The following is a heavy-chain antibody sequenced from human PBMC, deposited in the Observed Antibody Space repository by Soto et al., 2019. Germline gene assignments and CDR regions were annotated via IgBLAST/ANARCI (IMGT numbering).Heavy chain of an antibody. V-gene: IGHV1-46*01. CDR2: INPSGGST. D-gene: IGHD3-22*01. CDR1: GYTFTSYY. CDR3: ARSHRITMIVVAPFDY. Sequence: ASVKVSCKASGYTFTSYYMHWVRQAPGQGLEWMGIINPSGGSTSYAQKFQGRVTMTRDTSTSTVYMELSSLRSEDTAVYYCARSHRITMIVVAPFDYWGQGTLVTVSS. J-gene: IGHJ4*02.